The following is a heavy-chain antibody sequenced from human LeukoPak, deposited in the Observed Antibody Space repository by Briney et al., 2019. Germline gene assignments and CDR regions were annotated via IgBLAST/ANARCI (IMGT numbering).Heavy chain of an antibody. J-gene: IGHJ3*02. V-gene: IGHV1-2*02. CDR2: INPNSGGT. CDR3: ARGSGRLRAFYI. Sequence: ASVKLTCKASGYTFTGYYMHWVRQPHGQGIEWMGWINPNSGGTNYAQKVQGRGTMTSDTSISTAYMKLSRLRSDDTAVYYCARGSGRLRAFYIWGQGTMVTVSS. D-gene: IGHD5-18*01. CDR1: GYTFTGYY.